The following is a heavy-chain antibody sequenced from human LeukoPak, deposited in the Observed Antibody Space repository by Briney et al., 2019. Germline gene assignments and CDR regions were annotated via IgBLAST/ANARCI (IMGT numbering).Heavy chain of an antibody. CDR2: IIPILGIA. CDR3: ARDHGTIRGNWSDP. Sequence: SVKVSCKASGGTFSSYAISWVRQAPGQGLEWMGRIIPILGIANYAQKFQGRVTITADKSTSTAYMELSSLRSEDTAVYYCARDHGTIRGNWSDPWGQGTLVTVSS. D-gene: IGHD4/OR15-4a*01. J-gene: IGHJ5*02. CDR1: GGTFSSYA. V-gene: IGHV1-69*04.